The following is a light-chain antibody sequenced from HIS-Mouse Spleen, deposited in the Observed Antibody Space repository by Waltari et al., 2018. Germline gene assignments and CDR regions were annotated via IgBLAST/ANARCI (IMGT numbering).Light chain of an antibody. V-gene: IGLV2-11*01. Sequence: QSALTQPRSVSGSPGQSVTISCTGTSSDVGGYTYVPWYQQHPGKAPKLMIYDVSKRPSGVPDRFSGSKSGDTASLTISGLQAEDEADYYCCSYASSYTGVFGTGTKVTVL. J-gene: IGLJ1*01. CDR3: CSYASSYTGV. CDR1: SSDVGGYTY. CDR2: DVS.